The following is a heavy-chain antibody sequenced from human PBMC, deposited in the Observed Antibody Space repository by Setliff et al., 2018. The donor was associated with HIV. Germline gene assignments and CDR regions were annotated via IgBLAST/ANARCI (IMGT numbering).Heavy chain of an antibody. V-gene: IGHV4-34*01. J-gene: IGHJ4*02. Sequence: PSETLSLTCAVYGGSFSGYSWSWIRQPPGKGLEWIGEINHSGSTYYNPSLKSRVTISVDTSKNQFSLKLTSVTAADTAVYYCARGPSLQTTLFDYWGQGALVTVSS. CDR3: ARGPSLQTTLFDY. CDR2: INHSGST. CDR1: GGSFSGYS.